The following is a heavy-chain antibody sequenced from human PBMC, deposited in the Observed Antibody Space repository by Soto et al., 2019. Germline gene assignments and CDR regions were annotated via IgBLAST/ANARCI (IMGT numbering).Heavy chain of an antibody. CDR1: GGSISSYY. CDR2: IYCSGST. CDR3: ARKSYGDYAYYFDY. J-gene: IGHJ4*02. Sequence: QVQLQESGPGLVKPSETLSLTCTVSGGSISSYYWSWIRQPPGKGLEWIGYIYCSGSTNYNASLKSRVTISVDTSKNQFSLKLSSVTAADPAVYYCARKSYGDYAYYFDYCGQGTLVTVSS. V-gene: IGHV4-59*01. D-gene: IGHD4-17*01.